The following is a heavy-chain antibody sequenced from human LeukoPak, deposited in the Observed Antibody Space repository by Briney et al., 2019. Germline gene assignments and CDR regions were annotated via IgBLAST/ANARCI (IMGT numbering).Heavy chain of an antibody. CDR3: AKEGHGFWYYYGSGNSYYFDY. CDR1: GFTFSSHA. V-gene: IGHV3-23*01. CDR2: ISGSGGST. D-gene: IGHD3-10*01. J-gene: IGHJ4*02. Sequence: PGGSLRLSCAASGFTFSSHAMSWVRQAPGKGLEWVSSISGSGGSTYYADSVKGRFTISRDNSKNTLYLQMNSLRAEDTAVYYCAKEGHGFWYYYGSGNSYYFDYWGQGTLVTVSS.